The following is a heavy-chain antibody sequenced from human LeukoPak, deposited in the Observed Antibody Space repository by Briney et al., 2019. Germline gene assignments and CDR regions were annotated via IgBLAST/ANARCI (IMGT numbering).Heavy chain of an antibody. V-gene: IGHV3-13*04. Sequence: GGSLRLSCAASGFTFRKFDMHWVRQATGKGLEWVSGISSSGDTFYQDSVKGRFTISRENGENSLFLQLNSLRAGDTAVYYCVRALYNSGQFDPWGQGTLVTVSS. CDR2: ISSSGDT. CDR3: VRALYNSGQFDP. CDR1: GFTFRKFD. J-gene: IGHJ5*02. D-gene: IGHD5-12*01.